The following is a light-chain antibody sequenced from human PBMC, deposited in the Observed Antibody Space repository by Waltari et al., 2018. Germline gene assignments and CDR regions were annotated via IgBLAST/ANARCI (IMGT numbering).Light chain of an antibody. CDR1: SSDGGGYTL. CDR3: CSFAGSTTVI. CDR2: EVT. J-gene: IGLJ2*01. Sequence: QSALTQPASVSGAPGQSITISCTGTSSDGGGYTLVSWYQQHPGEVPKLMIYEVTKRPSGISNRFSASKSGNTASLTISGLQAEDEADYYCCSFAGSTTVIFGGGTRLTVL. V-gene: IGLV2-23*02.